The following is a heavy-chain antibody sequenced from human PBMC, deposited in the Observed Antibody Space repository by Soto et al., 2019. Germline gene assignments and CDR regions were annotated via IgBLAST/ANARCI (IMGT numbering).Heavy chain of an antibody. CDR1: GGSISSSNW. Sequence: PSETLSLTCAVSGGSISSSNWWSWVRQPPGKGLEWIGEIYHSGSTSYNPSLKSRVSISVDTSKNQLSLKLSSVTAVDTAVYYCARHFRDAYPALAFWGQGTLVTVSS. CDR2: IYHSGST. J-gene: IGHJ4*02. CDR3: ARHFRDAYPALAF. D-gene: IGHD3-3*02. V-gene: IGHV4-4*02.